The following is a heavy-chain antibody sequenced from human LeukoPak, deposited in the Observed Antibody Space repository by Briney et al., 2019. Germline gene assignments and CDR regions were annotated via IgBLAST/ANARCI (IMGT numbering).Heavy chain of an antibody. D-gene: IGHD3-3*01. V-gene: IGHV4-34*01. CDR2: INHSGST. J-gene: IGHJ5*02. CDR3: ARRTDFWSANWFDP. CDR1: GGSISSYY. Sequence: SETLSLTCTVSGGSISSYYWSWIRQPPGKGLEWIGEINHSGSTNYNPSLKSRVTISVDTSKNQFSLKLSSVTAADTAVYYCARRTDFWSANWFDPWGQGTLVTVSS.